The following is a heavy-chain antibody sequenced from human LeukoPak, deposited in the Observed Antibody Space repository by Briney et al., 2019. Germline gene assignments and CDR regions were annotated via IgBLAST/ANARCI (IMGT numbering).Heavy chain of an antibody. Sequence: GGSLRLSCAASGFTFSSYAMHWVRQAPGKGLEWVAVISYDGSNKYYADSVKGRFTISRDNSKNTPYLQMNSLRAEDTAVYYCARGLHFDYRGQGTLVTVSS. J-gene: IGHJ4*02. V-gene: IGHV3-30*04. CDR3: ARGLHFDY. CDR2: ISYDGSNK. CDR1: GFTFSSYA.